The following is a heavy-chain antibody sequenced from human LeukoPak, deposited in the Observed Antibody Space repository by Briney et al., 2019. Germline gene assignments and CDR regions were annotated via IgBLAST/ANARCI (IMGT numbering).Heavy chain of an antibody. CDR2: INHSGST. D-gene: IGHD2-8*01. CDR1: GGSFSGYY. Sequence: SETLSLTCAVYGGSFSGYYWSWIRQPPGKGLEWIGEINHSGSTNYNPSLKSRVAISVDTSKNQFSLKLSSVTAEDTAVYYCARDMAADVMVHATAITYWGQGSLVTVSS. J-gene: IGHJ4*02. V-gene: IGHV4-34*01. CDR3: ARDMAADVMVHATAITY.